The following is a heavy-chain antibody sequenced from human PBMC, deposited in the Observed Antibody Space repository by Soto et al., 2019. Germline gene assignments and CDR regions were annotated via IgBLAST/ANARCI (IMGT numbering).Heavy chain of an antibody. J-gene: IGHJ4*02. CDR2: IHSGGSA. Sequence: GGSLRLSCAASGFTVSSNYMSWVRQAPGRGLEWVSVIHSGGSADYADSVRGRFTISRDNSKNTLYLQMNSLRAEDTAVYYCARDFEREYQYASGSYSYFDYRGQGTLVTVSS. V-gene: IGHV3-66*01. D-gene: IGHD3-10*01. CDR1: GFTVSSNY. CDR3: ARDFEREYQYASGSYSYFDY.